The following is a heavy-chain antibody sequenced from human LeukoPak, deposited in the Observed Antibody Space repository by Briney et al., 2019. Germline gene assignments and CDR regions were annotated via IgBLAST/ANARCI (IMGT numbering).Heavy chain of an antibody. Sequence: SGTLSLTCTVSGGSISSYYWSWIRQPPGKGLEWIGCIYYSGSTNYNPSLKSRVTISVETSKNEFSLKLRSVTAADTAVYYCARVTGYRIEDYFDYWGQGTLVTVSS. CDR2: IYYSGST. CDR1: GGSISSYY. J-gene: IGHJ4*02. D-gene: IGHD6-13*01. V-gene: IGHV4-59*01. CDR3: ARVTGYRIEDYFDY.